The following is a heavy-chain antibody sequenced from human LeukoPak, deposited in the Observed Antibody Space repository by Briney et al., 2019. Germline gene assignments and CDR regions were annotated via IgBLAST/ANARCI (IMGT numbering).Heavy chain of an antibody. CDR1: GGSFSGYY. CDR3: ARQGVATAIDY. V-gene: IGHV4-34*01. CDR2: INHSGST. Sequence: SETLSLICAVYGGSFSGYYWSWIRQPPGKGLEGIGEINHSGSTNYNPSLKSRVTISVDTSKNLFALKLSSVTAADTAVYYCARQGVATAIDYWGQGTLVTVSS. J-gene: IGHJ4*02. D-gene: IGHD2-21*02.